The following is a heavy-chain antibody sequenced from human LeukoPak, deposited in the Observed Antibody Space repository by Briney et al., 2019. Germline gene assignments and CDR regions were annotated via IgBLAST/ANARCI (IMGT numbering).Heavy chain of an antibody. V-gene: IGHV3-74*01. CDR2: INSDGSST. D-gene: IGHD6-13*01. Sequence: GGSLRLSCAASGFTFSSYWMHWVRQAPGKGLVWVSRINSDGSSTSYADSVKGRFTVSRDNAKNTLYLQMNSLRAEDTAVYYCAGGPKKQLIWGRASNGFDPWGQGTLVTVSS. CDR3: AGGPKKQLIWGRASNGFDP. J-gene: IGHJ5*02. CDR1: GFTFSSYW.